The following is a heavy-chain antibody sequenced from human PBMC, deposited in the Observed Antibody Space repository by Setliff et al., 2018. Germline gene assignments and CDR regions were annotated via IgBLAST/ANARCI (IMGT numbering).Heavy chain of an antibody. CDR1: GYMFKSYG. Sequence: SVKVSCKASGYMFKSYGINWMRQAPGQGFEWMGWISPYNDNTKSAQKFQGRVTVTTDTSTTTAYMELRSLRADDTAVYYCARINFYVSSGYYYAPELWGQGTTVTVSS. J-gene: IGHJ4*02. V-gene: IGHV1-18*04. CDR2: ISPYNDNT. D-gene: IGHD3-22*01. CDR3: ARINFYVSSGYYYAPEL.